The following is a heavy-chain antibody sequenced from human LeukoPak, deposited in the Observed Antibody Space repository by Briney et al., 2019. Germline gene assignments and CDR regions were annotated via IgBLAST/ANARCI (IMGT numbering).Heavy chain of an antibody. D-gene: IGHD5-12*01. V-gene: IGHV4-34*01. Sequence: SETLSLTCDVYGGSFSGYDWIWIRQPPGKGLEWIGEINHSGSTNYNPSLKSRGTISVDTSNNQFSLKLSAVTAADKAVYYCARLLRGYSGYDIADYWGQGTLVTVSS. CDR1: GGSFSGYD. J-gene: IGHJ4*02. CDR2: INHSGST. CDR3: ARLLRGYSGYDIADY.